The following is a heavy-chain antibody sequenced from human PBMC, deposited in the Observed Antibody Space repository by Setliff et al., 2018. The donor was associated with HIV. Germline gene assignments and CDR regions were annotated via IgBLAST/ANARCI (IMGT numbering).Heavy chain of an antibody. CDR2: IYHTGST. CDR3: TRQSPVAGSGAFDI. V-gene: IGHV4-38-2*01. D-gene: IGHD6-19*01. J-gene: IGHJ3*02. Sequence: PSETLSLTCVVSGNSISSGYYWGWVRQPPGKGLEWIGSIYHTGSTYYNPSLKSRITISLETSRNQFSLRVTSVTATDTAVYYCTRQSPVAGSGAFDIWGQGTMVTVSS. CDR1: GNSISSGYY.